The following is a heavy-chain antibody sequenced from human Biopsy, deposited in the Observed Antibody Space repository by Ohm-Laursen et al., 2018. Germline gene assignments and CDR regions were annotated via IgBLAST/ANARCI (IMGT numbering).Heavy chain of an antibody. Sequence: SLRLSCSASGFSFGEYAMHWVRQGPGKGLEWVAGINWNTASTGYADSVKGRFTISRDNSKNTLFLQLSSLRAEDTAVYHCAKDRDLNLLAWFDPWGQGTLVTVSS. CDR1: GFSFGEYA. CDR2: INWNTAST. CDR3: AKDRDLNLLAWFDP. D-gene: IGHD2-8*02. J-gene: IGHJ5*01. V-gene: IGHV3-9*01.